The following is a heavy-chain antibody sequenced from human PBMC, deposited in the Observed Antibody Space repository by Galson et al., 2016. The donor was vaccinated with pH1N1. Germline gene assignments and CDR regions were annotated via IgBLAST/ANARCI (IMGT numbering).Heavy chain of an antibody. Sequence: SLRLSCAGSGFHVSDNYMNWVRQAPGGGLEWVSVINTPGSTYYTDSVKGRFTISRHSSRNTVYLQMNSLRPDDTAVYYCVRGIEGTGVVVRGGFDLWGQGTLVTVTS. CDR2: INTPGST. D-gene: IGHD6-19*01. CDR1: GFHVSDNY. V-gene: IGHV3-53*04. J-gene: IGHJ5*02. CDR3: VRGIEGTGVVVRGGFDL.